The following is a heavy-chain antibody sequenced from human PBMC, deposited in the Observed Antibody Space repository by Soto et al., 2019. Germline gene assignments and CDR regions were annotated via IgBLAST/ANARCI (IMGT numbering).Heavy chain of an antibody. Sequence: QVQLVESGGGLVKPGGSRRLSCAASGFTFSDYYMSWLRQAPGKGLEWVSYISSSGSTIYYADSVKGRVTISRDNAKNSLHLQVNSLRAEDTAVYYCARDCPMYSNYVMDVWGKGTTVTVSS. CDR3: ARDCPMYSNYVMDV. J-gene: IGHJ6*04. D-gene: IGHD4-4*01. CDR2: ISSSGSTI. CDR1: GFTFSDYY. V-gene: IGHV3-11*01.